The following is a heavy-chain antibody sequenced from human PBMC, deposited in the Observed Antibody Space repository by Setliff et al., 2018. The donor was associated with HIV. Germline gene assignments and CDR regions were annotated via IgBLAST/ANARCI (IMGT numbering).Heavy chain of an antibody. J-gene: IGHJ3*02. D-gene: IGHD5-18*01. CDR2: IYYSGST. V-gene: IGHV4-59*05. CDR1: GGSISSYY. Sequence: SETLSLTCTVSGGSISSYYWSWIRQSPGKGLEWLGSIYYSGSTYYNPSLKSRVTISVDTSKNQFSLKLSSVTAADTAVYYCARRQQLWLLYAFDIWGQGTMVTVSS. CDR3: ARRQQLWLLYAFDI.